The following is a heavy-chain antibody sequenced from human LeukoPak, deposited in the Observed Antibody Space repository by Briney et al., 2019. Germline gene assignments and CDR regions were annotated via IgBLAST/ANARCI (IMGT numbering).Heavy chain of an antibody. J-gene: IGHJ4*02. V-gene: IGHV3-21*01. Sequence: GGSLRLSCAASGFTFSSYSMNWVRQAPGKGLEWVSSISSSSSYIYYADSVKGRFTISRKYDKNSLYLQMNSMRPEHTAVYYCARDLTAILYFDYWGQGTLVTGSS. D-gene: IGHD5-18*01. CDR1: GFTFSSYS. CDR3: ARDLTAILYFDY. CDR2: ISSSSSYI.